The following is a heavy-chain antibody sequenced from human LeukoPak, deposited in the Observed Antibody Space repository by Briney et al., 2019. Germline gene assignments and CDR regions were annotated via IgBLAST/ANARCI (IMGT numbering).Heavy chain of an antibody. D-gene: IGHD3-3*01. Sequence: PSETLSLTCTVSGGSIGSYYWSWIRQPAGKGLEWIGRIYTSGSTNYNPSLKGRVTMSVDTSKNQFSLKLSSVTAADTAVYYCARDLRITIFGVVITPDAFDIWGQGTMVTVSS. J-gene: IGHJ3*02. CDR2: IYTSGST. CDR3: ARDLRITIFGVVITPDAFDI. CDR1: GGSIGSYY. V-gene: IGHV4-4*07.